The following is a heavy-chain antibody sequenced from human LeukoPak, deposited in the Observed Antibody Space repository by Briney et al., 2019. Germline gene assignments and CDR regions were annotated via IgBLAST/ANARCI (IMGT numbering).Heavy chain of an antibody. Sequence: SETLSLTCAVYGGSFSGYYWSWIRQPPGKGLEWIGEINHSGGTNYNPSLKSRVTISVDTSKNQFSLMLSSVTAADTAVYYCARHAGAWGYSYGNIDYWGQGTLVTVSS. V-gene: IGHV4-34*01. CDR2: INHSGGT. J-gene: IGHJ4*02. CDR3: ARHAGAWGYSYGNIDY. D-gene: IGHD5-18*01. CDR1: GGSFSGYY.